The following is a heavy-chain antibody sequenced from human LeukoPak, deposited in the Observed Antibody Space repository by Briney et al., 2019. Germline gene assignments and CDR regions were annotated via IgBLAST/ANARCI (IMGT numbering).Heavy chain of an antibody. CDR1: GCYISSSSYD. V-gene: IGHV4-39*01. CDR3: ARMSSYSGLAGSDY. D-gene: IGHD6-6*01. CDR2: ISYAGST. J-gene: IGHJ4*02. Sequence: SHTLSLTCTVYGCYISSSSYDWGWIRQPPGKGLEWIGIISYAGSTYSKPSLKSRVTISADTSKNQSSLHLSSVTATDAAVYYCARMSSYSGLAGSDYSGQGTLVTVSS.